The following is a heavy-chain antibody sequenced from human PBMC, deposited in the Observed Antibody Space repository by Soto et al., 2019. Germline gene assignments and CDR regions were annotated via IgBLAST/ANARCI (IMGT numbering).Heavy chain of an antibody. CDR1: GFSLSTRGVG. V-gene: IGHV2-5*02. CDR2: LYWDDDE. Sequence: QITLNESGPTLVKPTQTLTLTCTFSGFSLSTRGVGVGWIRQPPGKALEWLALLYWDDDERYSPTLMSRLTSTKDTSKNPVFLTTTNVDPVDTATYYCAHRPRGFTYFFDYWGQGTLVTVSS. J-gene: IGHJ4*02. CDR3: AHRPRGFTYFFDY.